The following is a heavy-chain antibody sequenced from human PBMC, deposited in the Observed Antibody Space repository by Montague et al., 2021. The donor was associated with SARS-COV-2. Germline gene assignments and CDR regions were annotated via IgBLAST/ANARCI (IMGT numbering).Heavy chain of an antibody. CDR2: IGHRGGEI. Sequence: SLRLSCAASGFTLSTHTMNWVRQAPGKGLEWVSRIGHRGGEIHYSDSVXGRFTISRDSAKNSLNLQLTSLRAEDTAVYYCARARTSDITIFGVVTKYYFDYWGQGTLVTVSS. J-gene: IGHJ4*02. CDR1: GFTLSTHT. V-gene: IGHV3-21*01. D-gene: IGHD3-3*01. CDR3: ARARTSDITIFGVVTKYYFDY.